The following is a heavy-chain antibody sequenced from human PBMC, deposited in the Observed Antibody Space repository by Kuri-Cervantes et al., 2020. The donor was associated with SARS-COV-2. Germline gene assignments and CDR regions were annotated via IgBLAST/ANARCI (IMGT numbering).Heavy chain of an antibody. D-gene: IGHD3-16*02. CDR3: ARIGRGELSTFEY. CDR2: IYYSGST. V-gene: IGHV4-59*12. CDR1: GGSISSYY. J-gene: IGHJ4*02. Sequence: SETLSPTCTVSGGSISSYYWSWIRQPPGKGLEWIGYIYYSGSTNYNPSLKSRVTISVDTSKNQFSLKLRSVADADTAVYYCARIGRGELSTFEYWGQGAMVTVSS.